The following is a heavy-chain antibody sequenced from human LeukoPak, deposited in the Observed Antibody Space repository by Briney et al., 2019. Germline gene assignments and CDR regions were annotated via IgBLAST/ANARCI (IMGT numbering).Heavy chain of an antibody. CDR3: TRDAVAYSSVYGAGKYFDD. CDR1: GFDFSSYT. CDR2: TSYNGRNE. Sequence: GGPLRLSCVGSGFDFSSYTMNWVRQTPGKGLEWLTFTSYNGRNEFYADSVKGRFAVSRDNSKSVLYLQMNSLRLEDTALYYCTRDAVAYSSVYGAGKYFDDWGQGTLVIVSS. V-gene: IGHV3-30*09. J-gene: IGHJ4*02. D-gene: IGHD5/OR15-5a*01.